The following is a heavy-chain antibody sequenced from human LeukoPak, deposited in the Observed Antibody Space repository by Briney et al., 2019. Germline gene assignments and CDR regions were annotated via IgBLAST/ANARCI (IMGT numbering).Heavy chain of an antibody. CDR2: ISGSGGST. J-gene: IGHJ4*02. V-gene: IGHV3-23*01. D-gene: IGHD1-26*01. CDR3: AKNWSPDSRELGKD. Sequence: QPGGSLRLSCAASGFTFSNYAMSWVRQAPGKGLEWVSAISGSGGSTYYADSVKGRFTISRDNSKNTLYLQMNSLRAEDTAVYYCAKNWSPDSRELGKDWGQGTLVTVSS. CDR1: GFTFSNYA.